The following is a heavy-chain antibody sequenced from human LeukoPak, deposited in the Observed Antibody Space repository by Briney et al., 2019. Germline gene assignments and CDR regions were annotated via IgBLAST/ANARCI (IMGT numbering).Heavy chain of an antibody. J-gene: IGHJ4*02. CDR2: ISSSSSYI. V-gene: IGHV3-21*01. CDR1: GLTFSSYS. CDR3: ARDIVAGPRDY. Sequence: GGSLRLSCAASGLTFSSYSMNWVRQAPGKGLEWVSSISSSSSYIYYADSVKGRFTISRDNAKNSLYLQMNSLRAEDTAVYYCARDIVAGPRDYWGQGTLVTVSS. D-gene: IGHD6-19*01.